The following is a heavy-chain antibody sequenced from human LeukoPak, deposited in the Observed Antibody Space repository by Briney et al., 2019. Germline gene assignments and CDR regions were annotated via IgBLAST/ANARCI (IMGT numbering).Heavy chain of an antibody. CDR1: GFTFSDYY. CDR3: VRDVWGDRDGFFEY. Sequence: GGSLRLSCAASGFTFSDYYMSWIRQAPGKGLPWVSRINIDGRSTSYAPSVTGRFTMFRDNAKNTVYLQMNSLRAEDTAVYYCVRDVWGDRDGFFEYWGQGTLVTVSS. CDR2: INIDGRST. D-gene: IGHD2-21*01. V-gene: IGHV3-74*01. J-gene: IGHJ4*02.